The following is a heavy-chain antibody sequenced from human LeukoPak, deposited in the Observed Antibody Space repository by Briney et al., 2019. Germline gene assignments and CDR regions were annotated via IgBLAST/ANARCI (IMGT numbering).Heavy chain of an antibody. CDR2: INPNSGGT. V-gene: IGHV1-2*02. J-gene: IGHJ5*02. Sequence: ASVKVSCKASGYTFTGYYMHWVRQAPGQGLEWMGWINPNSGGTNYAQKFQGRVTMTRDTSISTAYMELSRLRSDDTAVYYCARGSSMPQGAFAAIRSYDFWSGYYSDWFDPWGQGTLVTVSS. CDR3: ARGSSMPQGAFAAIRSYDFWSGYYSDWFDP. CDR1: GYTFTGYY. D-gene: IGHD3-3*01.